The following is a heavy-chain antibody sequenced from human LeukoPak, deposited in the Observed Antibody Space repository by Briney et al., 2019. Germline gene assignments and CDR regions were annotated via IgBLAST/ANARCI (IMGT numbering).Heavy chain of an antibody. Sequence: ASVKVSCKASGYTFTSYDINWVRQATGQGLEWMGWMNPNSGNTGYAQKFQGRVTITRNTSISTAYMELSSLRPEDTAVYYCARTESYDFWSGYAFDIWGQGTMVTVSS. V-gene: IGHV1-8*03. CDR3: ARTESYDFWSGYAFDI. J-gene: IGHJ3*02. D-gene: IGHD3-3*01. CDR1: GYTFTSYD. CDR2: MNPNSGNT.